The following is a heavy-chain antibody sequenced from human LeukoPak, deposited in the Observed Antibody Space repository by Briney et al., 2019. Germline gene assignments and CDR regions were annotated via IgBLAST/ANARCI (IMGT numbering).Heavy chain of an antibody. CDR2: ISGGAGST. J-gene: IGHJ4*02. CDR3: ARDPSGGSYFAVGSQKGYFDY. Sequence: GGSLRLSCAASGFTFNNYAMSWVRQAPGKGLEWVSAISGGAGSTYYADSVKGRFTISRDNSKNTLYLQMNSLTAEDTAVYYCARDPSGGSYFAVGSQKGYFDYWGQGTLVTVSS. D-gene: IGHD1-26*01. CDR1: GFTFNNYA. V-gene: IGHV3-23*01.